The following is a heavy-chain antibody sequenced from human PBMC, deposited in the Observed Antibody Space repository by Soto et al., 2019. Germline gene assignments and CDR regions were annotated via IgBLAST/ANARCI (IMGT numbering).Heavy chain of an antibody. CDR1: GFTFTDYW. Sequence: HPGGSLRLSCAASGFTFTDYWTHWVRQAPGKGLVWVSRINGDGSRTIYADSVTVRFTISSDNAKNKLYLQMNSLRVEDTALYYCARETYRGFYFDXWGQGPLVTVSX. CDR3: ARETYRGFYFDX. V-gene: IGHV3-74*01. CDR2: INGDGSRT. D-gene: IGHD4-4*01. J-gene: IGHJ4*02.